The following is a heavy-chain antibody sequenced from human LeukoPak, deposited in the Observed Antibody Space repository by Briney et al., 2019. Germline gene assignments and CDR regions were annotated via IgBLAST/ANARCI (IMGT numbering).Heavy chain of an antibody. CDR3: TRRSTI. J-gene: IGHJ4*02. V-gene: IGHV3-15*01. Sequence: GGSLRLSCAASGITLSDFWFSWVRQAPGKGLEWVARIKAKIHGETIDYAAPVRGRFIISRDDSRNTVYLQMNSLKFEDTATNYCTRRSTIWGRGTRVTVSS. D-gene: IGHD5-24*01. CDR2: IKAKIHGETI. CDR1: GITLSDFW.